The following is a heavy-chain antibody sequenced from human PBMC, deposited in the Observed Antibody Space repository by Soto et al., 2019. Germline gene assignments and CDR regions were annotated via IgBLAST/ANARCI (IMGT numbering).Heavy chain of an antibody. Sequence: RLSCAASGFTFSSYSMNWVRQAPGKGLEWVSSISSSSSYIYYADSVKGRFAISRDNAKNSLYLQMNSLRAEDTAVYYCARKGPAAAVVYWGQGTLVTVSS. CDR1: GFTFSSYS. CDR3: ARKGPAAAVVY. D-gene: IGHD6-13*01. J-gene: IGHJ4*02. V-gene: IGHV3-21*01. CDR2: ISSSSSYI.